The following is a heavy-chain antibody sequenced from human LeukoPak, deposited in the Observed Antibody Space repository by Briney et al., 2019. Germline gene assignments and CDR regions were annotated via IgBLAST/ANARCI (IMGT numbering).Heavy chain of an antibody. J-gene: IGHJ4*02. V-gene: IGHV3-23*01. CDR2: ISGIGGST. CDR1: GFTFSGYA. D-gene: IGHD5-24*01. CDR3: VRDGDDFNFDY. Sequence: GGSLRLSCAASGFTFSGYAMTWVRQAPGKGLEWVSAISGIGGSTYYADSVKGRFTIPRDNAKNTLYLQMSSLRAEDTAVYFCVRDGDDFNFDYWGQGSLVTVSS.